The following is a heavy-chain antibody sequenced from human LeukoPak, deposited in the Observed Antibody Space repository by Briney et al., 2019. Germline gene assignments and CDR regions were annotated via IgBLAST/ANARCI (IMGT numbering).Heavy chain of an antibody. CDR3: ARVGSEQWLVYFDY. Sequence: SETLSLTCAVYGGSFSGYYWSWIRQPPGKGLEWIGEINHNGSTNYNPSLKSRVTISVDTSKNQFSLKLSSVTAADTAVYYCARVGSEQWLVYFDYWGQGTLVTVSS. CDR1: GGSFSGYY. CDR2: INHNGST. D-gene: IGHD6-19*01. J-gene: IGHJ4*02. V-gene: IGHV4-34*01.